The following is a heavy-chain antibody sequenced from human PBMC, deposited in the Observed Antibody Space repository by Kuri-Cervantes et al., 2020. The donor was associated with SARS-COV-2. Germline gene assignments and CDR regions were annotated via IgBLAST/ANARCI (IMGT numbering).Heavy chain of an antibody. V-gene: IGHV3-23*01. CDR2: ISGSGGST. J-gene: IGHJ4*02. D-gene: IGHD6-6*01. Sequence: GGSLRLSCAASGFTFSSYATSWVRQAPGKGLEWVSAISGSGGSTYYADSVKGRFTISRDNSKNTLYLQMNSLRAEDTAVYYCAKRTSTGEYSIPSGPLDYWGQGTLVTVSS. CDR1: GFTFSSYA. CDR3: AKRTSTGEYSIPSGPLDY.